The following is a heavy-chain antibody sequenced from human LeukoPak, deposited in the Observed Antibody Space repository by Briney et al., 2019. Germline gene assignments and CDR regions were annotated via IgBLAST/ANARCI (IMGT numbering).Heavy chain of an antibody. CDR2: IYYSGST. J-gene: IGHJ3*02. V-gene: IGHV4-59*01. CDR3: AREPGIAAAGNDAFDI. Sequence: SETLSLTCTVSGGSISSYYWSWIRQPPGKGLEWIGYIYYSGSTNYNPSLKSRVTISVGTSKNQFSLKLSSVTAADTAVYYCAREPGIAAAGNDAFDIWGQGTMVTVSS. D-gene: IGHD6-13*01. CDR1: GGSISSYY.